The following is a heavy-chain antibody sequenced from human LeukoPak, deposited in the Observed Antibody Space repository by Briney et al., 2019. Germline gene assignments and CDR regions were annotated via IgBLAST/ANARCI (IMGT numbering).Heavy chain of an antibody. CDR3: ARRAGAYSHPYDY. Sequence: SGGSLRLSCGASGFTFDDYWMSWVRQAPGQGLEWVANINQDGSEKYYLDSAKGRFTISRDNSKNTLYLQMNSLRAEDTAVYYCARRAGAYSHPYDYWGQGTLVTVSS. J-gene: IGHJ4*02. CDR1: GFTFDDYW. D-gene: IGHD4/OR15-4a*01. V-gene: IGHV3-7*03. CDR2: INQDGSEK.